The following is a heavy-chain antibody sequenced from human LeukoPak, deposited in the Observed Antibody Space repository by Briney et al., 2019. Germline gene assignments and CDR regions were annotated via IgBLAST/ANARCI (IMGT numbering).Heavy chain of an antibody. D-gene: IGHD1-1*01. CDR2: ISGSGANS. J-gene: IGHJ1*01. V-gene: IGHV3-23*01. Sequence: GGSLRLSCAASGFTFSNYAMSWVRQAPGKGLKWVSGISGSGANSYYADSVKGRFTISRDNSKNTLYLQMNSLRADDTAVYYCARALSQQLIRYSQDWGQGTLVTVSS. CDR1: GFTFSNYA. CDR3: ARALSQQLIRYSQD.